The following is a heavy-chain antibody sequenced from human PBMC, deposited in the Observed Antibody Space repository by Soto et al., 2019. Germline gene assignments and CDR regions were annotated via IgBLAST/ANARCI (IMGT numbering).Heavy chain of an antibody. CDR1: RYSFTSYW. Sequence: SMNTASKVSRYSFTSYWIGCVRQMPKKGLEWMGIIYPGDSDTRYSPSFQGQVTISADKSISTAYLQWSSLKASETAMYYCARHRYSYAADYGMDVWGQGTTVTVSS. D-gene: IGHD5-18*01. CDR3: ARHRYSYAADYGMDV. J-gene: IGHJ6*02. CDR2: IYPGDSDT. V-gene: IGHV5-51*01.